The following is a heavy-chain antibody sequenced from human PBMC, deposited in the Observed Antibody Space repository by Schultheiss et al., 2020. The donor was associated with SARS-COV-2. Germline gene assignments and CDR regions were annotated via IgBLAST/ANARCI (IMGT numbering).Heavy chain of an antibody. CDR2: ISGYNGYT. CDR3: AKYRGWYARPPLLFDY. J-gene: IGHJ4*02. Sequence: ASVKVSCKASGYIFTSYGISWVRQAPGQGFEWMGWISGYNGYTDYAQKFQGRITMTTDTSTSTAYMELRSLRSDDTAVYYCAKYRGWYARPPLLFDYWGQGILVTVSS. D-gene: IGHD6-19*01. CDR1: GYIFTSYG. V-gene: IGHV1-18*04.